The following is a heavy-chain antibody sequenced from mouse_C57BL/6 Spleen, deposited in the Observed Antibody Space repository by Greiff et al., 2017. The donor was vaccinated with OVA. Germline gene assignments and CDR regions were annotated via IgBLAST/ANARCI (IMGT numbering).Heavy chain of an antibody. Sequence: DVHLVESGEGLVKPGGSLKLSCAASGFTFSSYAMSWVRQTPEKRLEWVAYISSGGDYIYYADTVKGRFTISRDKARNTMYLQMSSLKSEDTAMYYCTRVRLVADAMDYWGQGTSVTVSS. CDR1: GFTFSSYA. D-gene: IGHD1-1*01. V-gene: IGHV5-9-1*02. CDR3: TRVRLVADAMDY. CDR2: ISSGGDYI. J-gene: IGHJ4*01.